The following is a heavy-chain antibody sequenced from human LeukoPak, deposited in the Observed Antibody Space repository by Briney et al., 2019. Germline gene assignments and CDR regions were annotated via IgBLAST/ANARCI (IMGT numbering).Heavy chain of an antibody. CDR3: ASGSRLDIVVVPAAREDYFDY. CDR1: GYSISSGYY. V-gene: IGHV4-38-2*02. D-gene: IGHD2-2*03. J-gene: IGHJ4*02. CDR2: IYHSGST. Sequence: PSETLSLICTVSGYSISSGYYWGWIRQPPGKGLEWIGSIYHSGSTYYNPSLKSRVTISVDTSKNQFSLKLSSVTAADTAVYYCASGSRLDIVVVPAAREDYFDYWGQGTLVTVSS.